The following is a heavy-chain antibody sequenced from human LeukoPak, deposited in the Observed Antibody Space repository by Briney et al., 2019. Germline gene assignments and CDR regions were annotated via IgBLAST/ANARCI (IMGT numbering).Heavy chain of an antibody. V-gene: IGHV3-33*01. CDR1: GFTFSSYG. J-gene: IGHJ3*02. CDR2: IWYDGSNK. D-gene: IGHD3-10*01. CDR3: ARERITMVRGVTDDAFDI. Sequence: GGSLRLSYAASGFTFSSYGMHWVRQAPGNGLEWVAVIWYDGSNKYYADSVKGRFTISRDNSKNTLYLQMNSLRAEDTAVYYCARERITMVRGVTDDAFDIWGQGTMVTVSS.